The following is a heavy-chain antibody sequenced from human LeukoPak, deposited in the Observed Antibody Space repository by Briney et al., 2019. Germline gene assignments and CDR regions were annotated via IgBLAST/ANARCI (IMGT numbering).Heavy chain of an antibody. D-gene: IGHD4-17*01. Sequence: ASVKVSCKASGYTFTDYYMNWVRQAPGQGLEWMGWINPNSGGTNYAQKFQGRVTMTRDTSISTAYMELSSLRSDDTAVYYCARATLPRSDDYAFDYWGQGTLVTVSS. CDR2: INPNSGGT. CDR3: ARATLPRSDDYAFDY. J-gene: IGHJ4*02. V-gene: IGHV1-2*02. CDR1: GYTFTDYY.